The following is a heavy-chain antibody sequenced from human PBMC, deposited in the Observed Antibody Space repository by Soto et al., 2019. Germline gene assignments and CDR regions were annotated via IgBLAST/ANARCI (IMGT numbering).Heavy chain of an antibody. J-gene: IGHJ4*02. V-gene: IGHV4-30-4*01. CDR3: ARAQGSGFLVS. CDR1: GGSIRSGDYY. D-gene: IGHD3-10*01. Sequence: SETLSLTCTVSGGSIRSGDYYWSWIRQPPGKGLEWIGYIYYSGSTYYNPSLKSRVTISVDTSKNQFSLKLSSVTAADTAVYYCARAQGSGFLVSWGQGTLVTVSS. CDR2: IYYSGST.